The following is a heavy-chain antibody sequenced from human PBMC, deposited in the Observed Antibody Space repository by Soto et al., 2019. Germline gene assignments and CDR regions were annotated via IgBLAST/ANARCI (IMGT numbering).Heavy chain of an antibody. CDR2: IYYGGST. J-gene: IGHJ4*02. Sequence: SDTLSLTCTASGGSISSGAYYWSWIRPPPGKGLDSIGYIYYGGSTYANPSLNRRITFSLDTSKNQFSLKLRSVPAADTAVYLCHKAADYVEYAVCYLDYWGPGTLVTVSS. CDR3: HKAADYVEYAVCYLDY. D-gene: IGHD4-17*01. CDR1: GGSISSGAYY. V-gene: IGHV4-30-4*02.